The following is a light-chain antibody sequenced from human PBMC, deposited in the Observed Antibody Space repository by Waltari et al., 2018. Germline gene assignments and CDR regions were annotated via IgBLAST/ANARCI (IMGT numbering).Light chain of an antibody. CDR1: QSVSSN. CDR3: HQYHSWPET. J-gene: IGKJ1*01. CDR2: GAL. Sequence: ETVLTQSPATLSVSPGESATLSCGASQSVSSNLAWYQQRLGQAPRPLIYGALTRAAGSPARFSGRGSGKEFTLTITSLQSEDFAVYYCHQYHSWPETFGQGTRVEIK. V-gene: IGKV3-15*01.